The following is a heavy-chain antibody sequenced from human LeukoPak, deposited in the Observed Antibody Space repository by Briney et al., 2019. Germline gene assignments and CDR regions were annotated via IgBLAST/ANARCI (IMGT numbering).Heavy chain of an antibody. V-gene: IGHV4-4*07. D-gene: IGHD1-26*01. Sequence: SKTLSLTCTVSGGSISSYYWSWIRQPAGKGLEWIGRIYTSGSTNYNPSLKSRVTMSVDTSKNQFSLKLSSVTAADTAVYYCARGSGRTKYSGLMYYFDYWDQGTLVTVSS. CDR1: GGSISSYY. CDR3: ARGSGRTKYSGLMYYFDY. J-gene: IGHJ4*02. CDR2: IYTSGST.